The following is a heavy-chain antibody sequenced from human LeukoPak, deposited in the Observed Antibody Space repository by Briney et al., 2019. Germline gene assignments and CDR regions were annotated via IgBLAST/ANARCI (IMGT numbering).Heavy chain of an antibody. CDR2: IYPGDSDT. CDR3: AMTYYYGSGSYSPGGASDI. CDR1: GYSFTSYW. D-gene: IGHD3-10*01. V-gene: IGHV5-51*01. J-gene: IGHJ3*02. Sequence: GESLKISCKGSGYSFTSYWIGWVRQMPGKGLEWMGIIYPGDSDTRYSPSFQGQVTISADKSISTAYLQWSSLKASDTAMYYCAMTYYYGSGSYSPGGASDIWGQGTMVTVSS.